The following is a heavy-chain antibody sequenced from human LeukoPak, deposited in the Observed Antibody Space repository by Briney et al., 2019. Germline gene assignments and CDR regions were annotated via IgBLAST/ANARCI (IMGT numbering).Heavy chain of an antibody. J-gene: IGHJ4*02. V-gene: IGHV4-34*01. D-gene: IGHD2-21*02. Sequence: SECLSLACSLDAGSVSAYYCGWVRPSPGEGLGWIGEINQSVSTTYNSALESRVTMSGDTSMNQFSLKVTSVAAADTAVYYCARVRPATAIGPYYFDYWGQGTLVTVPS. CDR2: INQSVST. CDR3: ARVRPATAIGPYYFDY. CDR1: AGSVSAYY.